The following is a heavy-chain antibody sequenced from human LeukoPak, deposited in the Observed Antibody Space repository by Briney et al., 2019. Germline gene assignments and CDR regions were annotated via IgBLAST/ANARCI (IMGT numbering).Heavy chain of an antibody. CDR3: ARAPLYSGGSGWSIYYFYAMDV. J-gene: IGHJ6*02. Sequence: SQTLSLTCTVSGGSISSSYWSWVRQPPGKGLEWIGYIDNSGSNNYNPSLKSRVTISLDTPKSQFSLKPSSVTAADTAVYYCARAPLYSGGSGWSIYYFYAMDVWGQGTTVTVSS. CDR2: IDNSGSN. V-gene: IGHV4-59*01. CDR1: GGSISSSY. D-gene: IGHD6-19*01.